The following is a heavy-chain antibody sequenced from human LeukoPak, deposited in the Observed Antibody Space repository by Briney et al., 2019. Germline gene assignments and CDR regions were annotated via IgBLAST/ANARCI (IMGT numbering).Heavy chain of an antibody. CDR3: ASYCSSTSCYSPDI. Sequence: SVKVSCKASGGTFSSYAIRCVRQAPGQGLEWMGGIIPIFGTANYAQKFQGRVTITADESTSTAYMELSSLRSEDTAVYYCASYCSSTSCYSPDIWGQGTMVTVSS. CDR1: GGTFSSYA. V-gene: IGHV1-69*13. J-gene: IGHJ3*02. D-gene: IGHD2-2*02. CDR2: IIPIFGTA.